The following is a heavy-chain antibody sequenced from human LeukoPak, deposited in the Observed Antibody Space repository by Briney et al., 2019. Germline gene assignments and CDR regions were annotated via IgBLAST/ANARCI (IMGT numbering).Heavy chain of an antibody. CDR2: VSSSSSYI. D-gene: IGHD5-12*01. CDR3: ARDRIVATIPRLGYFDY. CDR1: GFTFSSYS. Sequence: GGSLRLSCAASGFTFSSYSMDWVRQAPGKGLEWVSSVSSSSSYIYYADSVKGRFTISRDNAKNSLYLQMNSLRAEDTAVYYCARDRIVATIPRLGYFDYWGQGTLVTVSS. V-gene: IGHV3-21*01. J-gene: IGHJ4*02.